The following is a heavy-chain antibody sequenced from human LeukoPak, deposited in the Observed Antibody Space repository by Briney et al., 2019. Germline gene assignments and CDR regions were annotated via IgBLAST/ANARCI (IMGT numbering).Heavy chain of an antibody. CDR3: ASLHLHYYDSSGYFYYFDY. V-gene: IGHV4-34*01. CDR1: GGSFSGYY. J-gene: IGHJ4*02. CDR2: INHSGST. D-gene: IGHD3-22*01. Sequence: PSEALSLTCAVYGGSFSGYYWSWIRQPPGKGLEWIGEINHSGSTNYNPSLKSRVTISVDTSKNQFSLKLSSVTAADTAVYYCASLHLHYYDSSGYFYYFDYWGQGTLVTVSS.